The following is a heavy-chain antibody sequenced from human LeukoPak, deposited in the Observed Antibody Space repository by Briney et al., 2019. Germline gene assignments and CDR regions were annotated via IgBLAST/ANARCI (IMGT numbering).Heavy chain of an antibody. Sequence: GASVKVSCKASGYTFTSYAMHWVRQAPGQRLEWMGWINAGNGNTKYSQKFQGRVTITRDTSASTAYMELSSLRSEDTAVYYCARETAWYYYDSSGYYRGLSPDNWFDPWGQGTLVTVSS. CDR3: ARETAWYYYDSSGYYRGLSPDNWFDP. V-gene: IGHV1-3*01. D-gene: IGHD3-22*01. CDR2: INAGNGNT. J-gene: IGHJ5*02. CDR1: GYTFTSYA.